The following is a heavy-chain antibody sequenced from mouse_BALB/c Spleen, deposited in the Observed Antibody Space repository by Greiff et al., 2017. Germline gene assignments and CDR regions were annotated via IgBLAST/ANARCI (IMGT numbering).Heavy chain of an antibody. Sequence: DVHLVESGGGLVKPGGSLKLSCAASGFTFSSYAMSWVRQTPEKRLEWVASISSGGSTYYPDSVKGRFTISRDNARNILYLQMSSLRSEDTAMYYCARGISSYWYFDVWGAGTTVTVSS. CDR3: ARGISSYWYFDV. J-gene: IGHJ1*01. CDR2: ISSGGST. V-gene: IGHV5-6-5*01. CDR1: GFTFSSYA.